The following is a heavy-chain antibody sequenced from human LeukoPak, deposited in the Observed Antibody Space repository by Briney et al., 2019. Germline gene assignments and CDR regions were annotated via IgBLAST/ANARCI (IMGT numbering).Heavy chain of an antibody. CDR2: ISYDASNK. CDR3: AKDQATDIVVVPAALYYFDY. CDR1: GFTFSSYG. J-gene: IGHJ4*02. D-gene: IGHD2-2*01. Sequence: GGSLRLSCAASGFTFSSYGMHWVRQAPGKGLEWVAVISYDASNKYYADSVEGRFTISRDNSKNTLYLQMNSLRAEDTAVYYCAKDQATDIVVVPAALYYFDYWGQGTLVTVSS. V-gene: IGHV3-30*18.